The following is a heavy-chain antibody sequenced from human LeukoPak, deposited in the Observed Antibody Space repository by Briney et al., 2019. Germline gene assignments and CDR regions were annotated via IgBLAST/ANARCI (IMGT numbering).Heavy chain of an antibody. J-gene: IGHJ4*02. CDR3: FPCEDY. Sequence: GGSLRLSCAASGFTFDDHAMHWVRQAPGKGLQWVSVFSQNFSAIPYADSVKGRFTFPRDNAKSFLNLQMNRLRAECAAFFKAFPCEDYWGRGILVTASS. CDR1: GFTFDDHA. V-gene: IGHV3-9*01. CDR2: FSQNFSAI.